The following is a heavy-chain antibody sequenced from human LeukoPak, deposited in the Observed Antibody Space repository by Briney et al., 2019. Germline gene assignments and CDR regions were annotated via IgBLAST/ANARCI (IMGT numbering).Heavy chain of an antibody. D-gene: IGHD3-10*01. Sequence: SETLSLTCTVSGGSISSNGYYWGWIRQPPGKGLEWIGSFYYTGSTFYSPSLKSRVTVSIDKSKNQFSLKLTSVTAADTGVYYCARWQGGAVQGVRAVNWFDPWGQGILVIVSS. V-gene: IGHV4-39*07. CDR2: FYYTGST. CDR3: ARWQGGAVQGVRAVNWFDP. J-gene: IGHJ5*02. CDR1: GGSISSNGYY.